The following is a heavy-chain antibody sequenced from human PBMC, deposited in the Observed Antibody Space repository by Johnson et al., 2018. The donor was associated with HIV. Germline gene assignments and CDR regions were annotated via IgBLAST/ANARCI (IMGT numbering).Heavy chain of an antibody. D-gene: IGHD4-23*01. CDR2: IGTAGDT. V-gene: IGHV3-13*01. CDR1: GFTFSSYD. J-gene: IGHJ3*02. CDR3: AKDYHDDYGGNYHDAFDI. Sequence: VQLMESGGGLVQPGGSLRLSCAASGFTFSSYDMHWVRQATGKGLEWVSAIGTAGDTYYPGSVKGRFTISRDNSKNTLYLQMNSLRVEDTAVYYCAKDYHDDYGGNYHDAFDIWGQGTMVTVSS.